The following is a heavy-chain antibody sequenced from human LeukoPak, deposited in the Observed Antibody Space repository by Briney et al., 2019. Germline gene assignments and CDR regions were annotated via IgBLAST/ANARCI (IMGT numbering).Heavy chain of an antibody. Sequence: GGSLRLSCAASGFRFTAFWMSWVRQAPGKGPEWVANINQESTETYYVDSVRGRFSISRDNAKNSLSLQMNSLRVEDTAVYYCAREVDRSFGYWGQGNLVTVSS. CDR2: INQESTET. D-gene: IGHD2-15*01. CDR3: AREVDRSFGY. CDR1: GFRFTAFW. V-gene: IGHV3-7*01. J-gene: IGHJ4*02.